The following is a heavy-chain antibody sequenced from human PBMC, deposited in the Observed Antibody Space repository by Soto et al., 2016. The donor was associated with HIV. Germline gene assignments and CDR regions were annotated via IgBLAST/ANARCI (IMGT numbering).Heavy chain of an antibody. J-gene: IGHJ2*01. CDR3: ARADYGDSILPLWYFDL. Sequence: QVQLQESGPGLVKPSQTLSLTCNVSGVSITTGGYYWTWIRQHPGKGLEWLGYIYYTGTTSYNPSLRSRLTISVDTSKNQFSLKLNSVTAADTAVYFCARADYGDSILPLWYFDLVGPGHPGHCLL. D-gene: IGHD4-17*01. V-gene: IGHV4-31*03. CDR2: IYYTGTT. CDR1: GVSITTGGYY.